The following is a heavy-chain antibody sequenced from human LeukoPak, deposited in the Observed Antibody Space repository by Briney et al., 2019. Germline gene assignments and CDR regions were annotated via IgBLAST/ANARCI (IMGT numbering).Heavy chain of an antibody. J-gene: IGHJ4*02. CDR2: IYYSGST. D-gene: IGHD2-15*01. CDR1: GGSISSYY. V-gene: IGHV4-59*12. CDR3: ARANIVVVVAALYFDY. Sequence: PSETLSLTCTVSGGSISSYYWSWIRQPPGKGLEWIGYIYYSGSTNYNPSLKSRVTISVDTSKNQFSLKLSSVTAADTAVYYCARANIVVVVAALYFDYWGQGTLVTVSP.